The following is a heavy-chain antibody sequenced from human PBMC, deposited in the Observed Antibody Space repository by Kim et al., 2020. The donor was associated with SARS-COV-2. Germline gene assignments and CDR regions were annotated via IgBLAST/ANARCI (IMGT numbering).Heavy chain of an antibody. V-gene: IGHV1-69*06. CDR3: ARGVAPNGAWFDP. CDR2: ITPVFETT. Sequence: SVKVSCKASGGTFSSFAINWVRQAPGQGLEWVGGITPVFETTNYAQKFSDRVTIMADKSTGAGYMELTSLRSDDTAVYFCARGVAPNGAWFDPWGQGTL. J-gene: IGHJ5*02. D-gene: IGHD2-8*01. CDR1: GGTFSSFA.